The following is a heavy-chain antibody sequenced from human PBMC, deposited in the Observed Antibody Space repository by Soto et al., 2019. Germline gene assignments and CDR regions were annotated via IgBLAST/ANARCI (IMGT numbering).Heavy chain of an antibody. V-gene: IGHV1-3*01. J-gene: IGHJ4*02. Sequence: QGQLVQSGAEVKKPGASVKVSCKASGDTFTSYAISWVRQAPGQRLEWMGWINAGNGNTRYSQKFQDRVTINRDTSASTVYMELNSLRSEDTAVYYCARDRYSSSWYVGALDYWGQGSLVTVSS. CDR1: GDTFTSYA. CDR2: INAGNGNT. D-gene: IGHD6-13*01. CDR3: ARDRYSSSWYVGALDY.